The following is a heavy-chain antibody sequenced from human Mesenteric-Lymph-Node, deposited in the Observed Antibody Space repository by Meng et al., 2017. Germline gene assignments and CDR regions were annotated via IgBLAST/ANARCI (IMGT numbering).Heavy chain of an antibody. J-gene: IGHJ4*02. D-gene: IGHD5/OR15-5a*01. CDR1: GGSISSSSYY. CDR2: IYYSGST. CDR3: ARQRAPLRVLNIDY. V-gene: IGHV4-39*01. Sequence: QLRLQESGPGLVKPSETPSLTCTVPGGSISSSSYYWGWIRQPPGKGLEWIGSIYYSGSTYYKPSLKSRVTISVDTSKNQFSLKLSSVTAADTAVYYCARQRAPLRVLNIDYWGQGTLVTVSS.